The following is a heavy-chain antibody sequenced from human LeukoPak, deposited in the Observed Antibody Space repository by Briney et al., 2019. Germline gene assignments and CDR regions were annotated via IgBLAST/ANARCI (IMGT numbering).Heavy chain of an antibody. CDR2: IRYDGSNK. D-gene: IGHD4-11*01. J-gene: IGHJ5*02. CDR1: GFTFSSYG. V-gene: IGHV3-30*02. Sequence: PGGSLRLSCAASGFTFSSYGMHWVRQAPGKGLEWVAFIRYDGSNKYYADSVKGRFTISRDNSKNTLYLQMNSLRAEDTAVYYCAKDRNYACWFDPWGQGTLVTVSS. CDR3: AKDRNYACWFDP.